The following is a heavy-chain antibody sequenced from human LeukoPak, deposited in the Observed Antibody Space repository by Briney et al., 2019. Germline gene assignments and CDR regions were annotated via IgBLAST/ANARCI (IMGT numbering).Heavy chain of an antibody. V-gene: IGHV1-8*01. D-gene: IGHD3-10*01. J-gene: IGHJ3*02. CDR2: MNPNSGNT. CDR1: GYTFTCYD. Sequence: ASVKLSCKASGYTFTCYDINWVRQAPGQGLEWMGWMNPNSGNTGYAQKFQGRVTMTGNTSISTAYMELSSLRSEAAAVYYCAGGGGFGDDAFDIWGQGTMVTVSS. CDR3: AGGGGFGDDAFDI.